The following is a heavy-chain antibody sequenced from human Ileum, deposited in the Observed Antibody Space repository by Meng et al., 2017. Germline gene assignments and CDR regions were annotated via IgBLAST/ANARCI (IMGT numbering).Heavy chain of an antibody. CDR1: GGSFSGYY. D-gene: IGHD3-16*01. J-gene: IGHJ4*02. V-gene: IGHV4-34*01. CDR2: INHSGST. CDR3: ARGGGRYGPDFDY. Sequence: VQLQQGGAGSLKPSETLSPTCHVYGGSFSGYYWSWIRQPPGKGLEWIGEINHSGSTNYNPSLKSRVTISVDTSKNQFSLKLSSVTAADTAVYYCARGGGRYGPDFDYWGQGTLVTVSS.